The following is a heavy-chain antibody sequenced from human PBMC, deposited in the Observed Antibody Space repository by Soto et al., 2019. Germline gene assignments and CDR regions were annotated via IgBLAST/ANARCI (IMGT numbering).Heavy chain of an antibody. CDR1: GYTLTSYY. J-gene: IGHJ6*02. Sequence: ASVKVSCKASGYTLTSYYMHWVRQAPGQGLEWMGIINPSGGSTSYAQKFQGRVTMTRDTSTSTVYMELSSLRSEDTAVYYCARDGTDCSSTSCYTGWFHYYYGMDVWGQGTTVTVSS. CDR3: ARDGTDCSSTSCYTGWFHYYYGMDV. V-gene: IGHV1-46*01. CDR2: INPSGGST. D-gene: IGHD2-2*02.